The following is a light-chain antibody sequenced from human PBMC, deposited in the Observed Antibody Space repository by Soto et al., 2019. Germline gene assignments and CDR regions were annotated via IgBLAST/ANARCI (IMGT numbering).Light chain of an antibody. J-gene: IGLJ2*01. CDR1: NIGSKS. CDR3: QVWVSSSDQGV. CDR2: YDS. Sequence: SYELTQPPSVSVAPGKTARISCGGNNIGSKSVHWYQQKPGQAPVLVIYYDSDRPSGIPERFSGANSGNTATLTISWVEAVDEADYYCQVWVSSSDQGVFGGGSKHTVL. V-gene: IGLV3-21*04.